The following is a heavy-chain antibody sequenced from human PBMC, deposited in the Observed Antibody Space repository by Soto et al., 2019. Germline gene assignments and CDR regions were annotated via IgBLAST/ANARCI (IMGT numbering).Heavy chain of an antibody. CDR2: VYHSGST. D-gene: IGHD4-17*01. J-gene: IGHJ4*02. CDR3: ATRAPIDGDPY. Sequence: QVQLQESGPGLVKPSETLSLTCDVSGDSISSPTWWTWVRQPPGKGLEWIGEVYHSGSTNYNSSLKXXVTISVDKSKNQFSLRLTSVTAAGTAVYYCATRAPIDGDPYWGQGTLVTVSS. CDR1: GDSISSPTW. V-gene: IGHV4-4*02.